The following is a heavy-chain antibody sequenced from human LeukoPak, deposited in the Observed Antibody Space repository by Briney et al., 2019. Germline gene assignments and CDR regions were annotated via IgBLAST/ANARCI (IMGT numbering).Heavy chain of an antibody. D-gene: IGHD3-22*01. CDR2: IIPIFGTA. J-gene: IGHJ4*02. Sequence: ASVKVSCKASGYTFSSYAISWVRQAPGQGLEWMGGIIPIFGTANYAQKFQGRVTITADESTSTAYMELSSLRSEDTAVYYCARSLTDYYDSSGYYGLWGQGTLVTVSS. CDR1: GYTFSSYA. V-gene: IGHV1-69*13. CDR3: ARSLTDYYDSSGYYGL.